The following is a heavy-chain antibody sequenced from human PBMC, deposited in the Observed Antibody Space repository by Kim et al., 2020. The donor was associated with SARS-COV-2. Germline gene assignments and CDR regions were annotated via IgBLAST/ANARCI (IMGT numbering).Heavy chain of an antibody. J-gene: IGHJ2*01. CDR3: AVRGFGWYFDL. Sequence: SETLSLTCAVYGGSFSGYYWSWIRQPPGKGLEWIGEINHSGSTNYNPSLKSRVTISVDTSKNQFSLKLSSVTAADTAVYYCAVRGFGWYFDLWGRGTLVTVSS. CDR1: GGSFSGYY. D-gene: IGHD3-10*01. V-gene: IGHV4-34*01. CDR2: INHSGST.